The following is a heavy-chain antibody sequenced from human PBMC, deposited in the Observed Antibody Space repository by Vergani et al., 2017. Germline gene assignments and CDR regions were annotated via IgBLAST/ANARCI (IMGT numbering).Heavy chain of an antibody. CDR2: IYYSGST. CDR1: GGSISSGDYY. D-gene: IGHD2-8*01. Sequence: QVLLQESGPGLVKPSQTLSLTCTVSGGSISSGDYYWSWIRQPPGKGLEWIGYIYYSGSTYYNPSLKSRVTISVDTSKNQFSLKLSSVTAADTAVYYCARDTVPTAGYYYGMDVWGQGTTVTVSS. J-gene: IGHJ6*02. CDR3: ARDTVPTAGYYYGMDV. V-gene: IGHV4-30-4*08.